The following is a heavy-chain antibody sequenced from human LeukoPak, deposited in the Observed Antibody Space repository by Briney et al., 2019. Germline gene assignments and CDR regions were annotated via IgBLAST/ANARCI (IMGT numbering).Heavy chain of an antibody. V-gene: IGHV4-4*07. D-gene: IGHD6-13*01. CDR1: GGSISSYY. CDR2: IYTSGST. J-gene: IGHJ5*02. Sequence: PSETLSLTRTVSGGSISSYYWSWIRQPAGKGLEWIGRIYTSGSTNYNPSLKSRVTMSVDTSKNQFSLKLSSVTAADTAVYYCARERVVAAAGYNWFDPWGQGTLVTVPS. CDR3: ARERVVAAAGYNWFDP.